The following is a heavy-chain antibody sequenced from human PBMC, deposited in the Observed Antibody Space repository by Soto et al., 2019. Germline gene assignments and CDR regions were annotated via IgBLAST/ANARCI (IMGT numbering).Heavy chain of an antibody. V-gene: IGHV3-30*04. CDR3: ARDTWARRPYYYDTSDTS. CDR1: GFTFSSYA. J-gene: IGHJ4*02. D-gene: IGHD3-22*01. CDR2: VSDDGTKK. Sequence: QVQLVESGGGVVHPGRSLRLSCAGSGFTFSSYALHWVRQAPGKGLEWVAVVSDDGTKKYYADSVQGRFTISRHNYKDTGYLEMNSLRTADTAVYYCARDTWARRPYYYDTSDTSWGRGPLVTVSS.